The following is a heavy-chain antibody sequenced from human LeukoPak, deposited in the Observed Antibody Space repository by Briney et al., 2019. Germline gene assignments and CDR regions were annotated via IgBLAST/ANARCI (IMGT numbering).Heavy chain of an antibody. CDR1: VHHYSPYY. V-gene: IGHV3-7*01. D-gene: IGHD1-26*01. CDR2: IKEDGSEK. CDR3: AREPDIV. J-gene: IGHJ4*02. Sequence: PGGSQRLLCAAWVHHYSPYYMTWLRQAPGKGLEWVANIKEDGSEKYYVDSVKGRFTISRDNAKTSVFPQMNRLRAEDTAVYYCAREPDIVWGQGTLVTVSS.